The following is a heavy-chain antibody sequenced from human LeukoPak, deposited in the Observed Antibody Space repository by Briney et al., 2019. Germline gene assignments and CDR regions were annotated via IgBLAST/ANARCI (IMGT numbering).Heavy chain of an antibody. CDR1: GYIFNDHY. D-gene: IGHD3-10*01. Sequence: VASVKVSCKASGYIFNDHYMHWVRQAPGQGLEWMGGIIPIFGTANYAQKFQGRVTITADESTSTAYMELSSLRSEDTAVYYCARDRGRIYYGSGSYTIDYWGQGTLVTVSS. CDR2: IIPIFGTA. CDR3: ARDRGRIYYGSGSYTIDY. J-gene: IGHJ4*02. V-gene: IGHV1-69*13.